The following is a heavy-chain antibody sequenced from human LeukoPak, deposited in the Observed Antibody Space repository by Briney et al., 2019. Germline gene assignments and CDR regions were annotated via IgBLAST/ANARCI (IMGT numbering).Heavy chain of an antibody. CDR2: INPSSGGT. CDR1: GYTFTDYY. CDR3: AARGYSYGYNWFDP. J-gene: IGHJ5*02. Sequence: GASVKVSCKASGYTFTDYYLHWVRQAPGQGLEWMGWINPSSGGTNYAQKLQGRVTMTTDTSTSTAYMELRSLRSDDTAVYYCAARGYSYGYNWFDPWGQGTLVTVSS. V-gene: IGHV1-2*02. D-gene: IGHD5-18*01.